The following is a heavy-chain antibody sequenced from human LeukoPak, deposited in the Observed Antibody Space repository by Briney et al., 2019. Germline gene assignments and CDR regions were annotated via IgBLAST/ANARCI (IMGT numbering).Heavy chain of an antibody. D-gene: IGHD6-6*01. CDR2: ISSSSSTI. CDR1: GFTFSSYS. J-gene: IGHJ4*02. Sequence: QAGGSLRLSCAASGFTFSSYSMNWVRQAPGKGLEWVSYISSSSSTIYYADSVKGRFTISRDNAKNSLYLQMNSLRAEDTAVYYCARVDGPSIAARFPFDYWGQGTLVTVSS. V-gene: IGHV3-48*01. CDR3: ARVDGPSIAARFPFDY.